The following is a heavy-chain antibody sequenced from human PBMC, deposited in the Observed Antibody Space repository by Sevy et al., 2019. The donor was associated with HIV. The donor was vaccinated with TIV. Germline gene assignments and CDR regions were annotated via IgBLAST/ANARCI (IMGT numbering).Heavy chain of an antibody. CDR1: GFTFSSYW. J-gene: IGHJ6*02. CDR2: IKSDGSST. Sequence: GGSLRLSCAASGFTFSSYWMHWVRQAPGKWLVWVSRIKSDGSSTSYADSVKGRCTISRDNAKKTLYLQMNSLRAEDTAVYYCARRAGAYGMDVWGQGTTVTVSS. CDR3: ARRAGAYGMDV. V-gene: IGHV3-74*01.